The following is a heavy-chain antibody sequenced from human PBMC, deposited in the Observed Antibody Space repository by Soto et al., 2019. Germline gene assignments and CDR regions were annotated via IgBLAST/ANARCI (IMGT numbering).Heavy chain of an antibody. J-gene: IGHJ3*02. CDR1: GGSISSYY. D-gene: IGHD2-15*01. CDR2: IYYSGST. CDR3: ARHAVVAATPAAIDI. Sequence: SETLSLTCTVSGGSISSYYWSWIRQPPGKGLEWIGYIYYSGSTNYNPSLKSRVTISVDTSKNQSSLKLSSVTAADTAVYYCARHAVVAATPAAIDIRGQGTMVTVAS. V-gene: IGHV4-59*01.